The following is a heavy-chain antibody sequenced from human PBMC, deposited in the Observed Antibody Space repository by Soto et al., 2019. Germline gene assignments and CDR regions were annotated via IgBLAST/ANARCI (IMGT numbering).Heavy chain of an antibody. CDR3: ARGLYCSGGSCYSNPPWFDP. J-gene: IGHJ5*02. CDR1: GFTFSSYE. V-gene: IGHV3-48*03. Sequence: GGSLTLSCAASGFTFSSYEMNWVRQAPGKGLEWVSYISSSGSTIYYADSVKGRFTISRDNAKNSLYLQMNSLRAEDTAVYYCARGLYCSGGSCYSNPPWFDPWGQGTLVTVSS. CDR2: ISSSGSTI. D-gene: IGHD2-15*01.